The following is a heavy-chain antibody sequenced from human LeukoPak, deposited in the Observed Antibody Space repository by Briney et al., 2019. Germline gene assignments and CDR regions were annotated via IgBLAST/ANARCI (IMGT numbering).Heavy chain of an antibody. Sequence: GGSLRLSCAASGFTFSSYEMNWVRQAPGKGLEWVSYISSSGSIISYADSVKGRFTISRDNAKNSLYLQMNSPRAEDTAVYYCARERWELLRGTSHEDYWGQGTLVTVSS. CDR2: ISSSGSII. D-gene: IGHD1-26*01. CDR3: ARERWELLRGTSHEDY. CDR1: GFTFSSYE. J-gene: IGHJ4*02. V-gene: IGHV3-48*03.